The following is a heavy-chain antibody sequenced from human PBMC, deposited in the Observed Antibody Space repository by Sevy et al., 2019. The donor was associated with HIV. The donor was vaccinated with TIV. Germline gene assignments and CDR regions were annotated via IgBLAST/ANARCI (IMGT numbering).Heavy chain of an antibody. CDR3: ARENYYDSSGYPNYFDY. Sequence: SETLSLTCTVSGGSVSSGNYYWSWIRQPPGKGLEWIGYIYYSGSTNYNPSLKSRVTISVDTSKNQFSLKLSSVTAAETAVYYCARENYYDSSGYPNYFDYWGQGTLVTVSS. J-gene: IGHJ4*02. CDR1: GGSVSSGNYY. V-gene: IGHV4-61*01. D-gene: IGHD3-22*01. CDR2: IYYSGST.